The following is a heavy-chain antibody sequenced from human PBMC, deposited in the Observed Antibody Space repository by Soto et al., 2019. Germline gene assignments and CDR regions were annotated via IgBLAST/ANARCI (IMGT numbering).Heavy chain of an antibody. D-gene: IGHD3-22*01. CDR3: ARAGYYYDSSGYQRTYYYGMDV. CDR1: GFTFSSYD. Sequence: GGSLRLSCAASGFTFSSYDMHWVRQATGKGLEWVSAIGTAGDTYYPGSVKGRFTISRANAKNSLYLQMNSLRAEDTAVYYCARAGYYYDSSGYQRTYYYGMDVWGQGTTVTVSS. CDR2: IGTAGDT. J-gene: IGHJ6*02. V-gene: IGHV3-13*01.